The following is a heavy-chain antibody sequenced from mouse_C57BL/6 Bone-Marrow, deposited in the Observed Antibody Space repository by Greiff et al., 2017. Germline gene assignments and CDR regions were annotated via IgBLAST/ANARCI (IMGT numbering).Heavy chain of an antibody. CDR2: IRSKSNNYAT. V-gene: IGHV10-1*01. CDR1: GFSFNTYA. J-gene: IGHJ4*01. Sequence: EVHLVESGGGLVQPKGSLKLSCAASGFSFNTYAMNWVRQAPGKGLEWVARIRSKSNNYATYYADSVKDRFTISRDDSESMLYLQMNNLKTEDTAMYYCVRPHWDYYAMDYWGQGTSVTVSS. CDR3: VRPHWDYYAMDY. D-gene: IGHD4-1*01.